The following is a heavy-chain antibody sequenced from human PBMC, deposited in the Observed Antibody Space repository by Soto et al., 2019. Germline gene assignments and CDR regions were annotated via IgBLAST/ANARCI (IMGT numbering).Heavy chain of an antibody. J-gene: IGHJ3*02. CDR3: ARDKAATYYYDSSGYRDAFDI. Sequence: ASVKVSCKASGYTFTGYYMHWVRQAPGQGLEWMGWINPNSGGTNYAQKFQGRVTMTRDTSISTAYMELSRLRSDDTAVYYCARDKAATYYYDSSGYRDAFDIGGQGTMVTVS. CDR2: INPNSGGT. D-gene: IGHD3-22*01. CDR1: GYTFTGYY. V-gene: IGHV1-2*02.